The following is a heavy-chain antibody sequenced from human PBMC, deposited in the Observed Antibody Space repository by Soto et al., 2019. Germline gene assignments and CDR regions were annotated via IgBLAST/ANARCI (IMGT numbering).Heavy chain of an antibody. D-gene: IGHD2-15*01. CDR2: VYSSGTT. CDR1: GGSISDSTYY. V-gene: IGHV4-39*01. Sequence: SETLSLTCTVSGGSISDSTYYWGWIRQPPGKGLEWIGSVYSSGTTYYNPSLKSRITISVDTSKNQFSLRLNSGTAADTAVYYCARHSLGGSCYSSLDFWGQGTLVTVSS. CDR3: ARHSLGGSCYSSLDF. J-gene: IGHJ4*02.